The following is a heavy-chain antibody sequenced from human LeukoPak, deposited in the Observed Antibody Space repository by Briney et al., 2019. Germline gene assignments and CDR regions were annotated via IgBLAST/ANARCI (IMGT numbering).Heavy chain of an antibody. CDR3: ARDYYGSGSLGYYYYGMDV. D-gene: IGHD3-10*01. V-gene: IGHV4-59*01. CDR2: IYYSGST. J-gene: IGHJ6*01. CDR1: GGSISSYY. Sequence: SETLSLTCTVAGGSISSYYGSWIRQPPGKGLEWIGYIYYSGSTNYNPSLKGRVTISVDTSKNQFSLKLSSVTAADTAVYYCARDYYGSGSLGYYYYGMDVWGHGTTVTASS.